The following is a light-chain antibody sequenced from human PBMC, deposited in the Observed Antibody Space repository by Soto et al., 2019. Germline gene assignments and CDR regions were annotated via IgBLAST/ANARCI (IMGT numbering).Light chain of an antibody. V-gene: IGLV2-23*03. CDR3: CSYAGSSTFSYV. J-gene: IGLJ1*01. Sequence: QSALTQPASVSGSPGQSITISCTGTSSEVGSYNLVSWYQQHPGKASKLMIYEGSKRPSGVSNRFSGSKSGNTASLTISGLQAEDEADYYCCSYAGSSTFSYVFGTGTKVT. CDR1: SSEVGSYNL. CDR2: EGS.